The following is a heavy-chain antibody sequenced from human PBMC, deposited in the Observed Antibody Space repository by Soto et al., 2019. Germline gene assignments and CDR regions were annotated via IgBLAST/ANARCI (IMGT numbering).Heavy chain of an antibody. CDR3: ARGIATGQLDP. D-gene: IGHD2-15*01. J-gene: IGHJ5*02. V-gene: IGHV1-3*01. Sequence: ASVKVSCKASGYTFTRYTMNWVRQAPGQRLEWMGWINPDNGNTRSSQKFQDRVIITRDTSASTAYMDLSSLRSEDTAVYYCARGIATGQLDPWGQGTLVTVSS. CDR1: GYTFTRYT. CDR2: INPDNGNT.